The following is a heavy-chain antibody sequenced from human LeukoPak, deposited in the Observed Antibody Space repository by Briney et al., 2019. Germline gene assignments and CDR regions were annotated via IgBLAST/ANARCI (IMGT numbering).Heavy chain of an antibody. CDR3: ARLTHYYDSSGYYYVDAFDI. CDR2: INHSGST. Sequence: SETLSLTCAVYGGSFSGYCWSWIRQPPGKGLEWIGEINHSGSTNYNPSLKSRVTISVDTSKNQFSLKLSSVTAADTAVYYCARLTHYYDSSGYYYVDAFDIWGQGTMVTVSS. CDR1: GGSFSGYC. V-gene: IGHV4-34*01. J-gene: IGHJ3*02. D-gene: IGHD3-22*01.